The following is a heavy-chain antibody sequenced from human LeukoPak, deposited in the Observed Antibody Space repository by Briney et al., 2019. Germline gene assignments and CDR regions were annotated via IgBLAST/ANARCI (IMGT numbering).Heavy chain of an antibody. CDR2: IYTSGST. Sequence: PSETLSLTCTVSGGSISNYYWSWIQQPPGKGLEWIGYIYTSGSTNSNPSLKSRVTISLDTSRNQFSLKLSSVTAADTALYYCARHSVGGASAYWSFDLWGRGTLVTVSS. CDR1: GGSISNYY. V-gene: IGHV4-4*09. J-gene: IGHJ2*01. CDR3: ARHSVGGASAYWSFDL. D-gene: IGHD2-21*01.